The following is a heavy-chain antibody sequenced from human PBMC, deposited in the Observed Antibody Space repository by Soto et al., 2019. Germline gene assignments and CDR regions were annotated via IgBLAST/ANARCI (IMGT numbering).Heavy chain of an antibody. CDR3: AQMATLTTSALDV. CDR1: GFNFDIYA. D-gene: IGHD4-4*01. J-gene: IGHJ3*01. CDR2: ISSSSGATT. Sequence: EAQLWESGGGPVQPGESLRLSCAAYGFNFDIYAMAWVRRAPGKGLEWDSAISSSSGATTYYADTVRGRFTISRANSRDTLYLHMSSLSVDCTAVCYCAQMATLTTSALDVWGQGIMVSVSS. V-gene: IGHV3-23*01.